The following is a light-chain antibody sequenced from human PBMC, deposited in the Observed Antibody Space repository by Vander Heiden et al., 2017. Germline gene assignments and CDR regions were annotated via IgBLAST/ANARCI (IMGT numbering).Light chain of an antibody. CDR1: QSISSY. V-gene: IGKV1-39*01. CDR3: HQCDSTPWT. CDR2: AAS. J-gene: IGKJ1*01. Sequence: DIQMTQSPSSLSASVGDRVTITCRASQSISSYLNWYQQKPGKAPKLLIYAASSLQSGVPSRLTGSRSGTDFTLTISSLQPEDFTTYYCHQCDSTPWTFGQGTKVELK.